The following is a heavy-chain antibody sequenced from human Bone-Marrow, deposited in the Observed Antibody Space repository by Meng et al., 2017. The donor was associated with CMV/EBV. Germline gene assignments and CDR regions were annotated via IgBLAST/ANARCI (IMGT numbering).Heavy chain of an antibody. V-gene: IGHV1-69-2*01. J-gene: IGHJ4*02. CDR2: VDPEDGET. Sequence: EVQLVQSGAEVKKPGATLKISCNAYGYTFTDYCIQWVQQAPGKGLEWMGLVDPEDGETFFAEKFQGRVTLTADTSTDTAYMELSSLRSEDTAVYYCATSLSSWGQGTVVTVSS. D-gene: IGHD3-10*01. CDR3: ATSLSS. CDR1: GYTFTDYC.